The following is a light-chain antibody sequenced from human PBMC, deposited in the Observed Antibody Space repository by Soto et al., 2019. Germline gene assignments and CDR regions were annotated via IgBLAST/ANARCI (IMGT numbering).Light chain of an antibody. J-gene: IGKJ2*01. Sequence: EIVLTQSPGTLSLSPGEIATLSCRASQSVSSSYLAWYQQKPGQAPRLLIYGASSRATGIPDRFSGSQSGTHITLTISRREPEYFAVYYCPQYGSSPPTVGQGTKLEIK. V-gene: IGKV3-20*01. CDR3: PQYGSSPPT. CDR2: GAS. CDR1: QSVSSSY.